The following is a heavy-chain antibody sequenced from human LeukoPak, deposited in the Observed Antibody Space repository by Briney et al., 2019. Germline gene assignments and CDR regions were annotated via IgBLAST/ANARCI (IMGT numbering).Heavy chain of an antibody. D-gene: IGHD4-17*01. CDR2: LKRYGGGT. CDR1: GFTFSSYW. Sequence: GGSLRLSCAASGFTFSSYWMHWVRQAPGKGLEWVAGLKRYGGGTHYEDSVKGRFTISRDNTKNSLYLQMNSLRAEDTALYYCASGLGYGDYAFDFWGQGTQVTVSS. CDR3: ASGLGYGDYAFDF. V-gene: IGHV3-20*04. J-gene: IGHJ4*02.